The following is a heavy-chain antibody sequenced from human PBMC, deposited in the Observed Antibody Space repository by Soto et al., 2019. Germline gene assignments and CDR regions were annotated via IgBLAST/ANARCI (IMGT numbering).Heavy chain of an antibody. Sequence: SETLSLTCAVYGGSFSDYSWTCIRQPPGKALEWIGQINHSGNANYNPSLRSRVIISIGTPKNQFSLELTSVTAADTAVYYCARGLSSGDAYSGGWYYFDNWGQGTLVNVS. D-gene: IGHD3-10*01. V-gene: IGHV4-34*01. J-gene: IGHJ4*02. CDR3: ARGLSSGDAYSGGWYYFDN. CDR1: GGSFSDYS. CDR2: INHSGNA.